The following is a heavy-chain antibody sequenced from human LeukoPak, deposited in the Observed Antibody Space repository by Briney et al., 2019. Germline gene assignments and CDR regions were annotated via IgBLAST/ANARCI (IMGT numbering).Heavy chain of an antibody. CDR3: ARDWVKTTDGSTFDY. CDR2: ISSSSSNI. D-gene: IGHD4-17*01. CDR1: GFTFSRYS. J-gene: IGHJ4*02. Sequence: SGGSLRLSCAASGFTFSRYSLNWVRQAPGKGLEWVSSISSSSSNIYYADSVKGRFTISRDNAKNSLYLQMNSLRAEDTAVYYCARDWVKTTDGSTFDYWGQGTLVTVSS. V-gene: IGHV3-21*01.